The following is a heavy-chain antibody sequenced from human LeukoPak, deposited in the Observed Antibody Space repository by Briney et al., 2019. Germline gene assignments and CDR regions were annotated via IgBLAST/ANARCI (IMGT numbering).Heavy chain of an antibody. Sequence: PGGSLRLSCAASGVTFSTYNMNWVRQAPGKGLEWVTSISSSSSYIYYADSVKGRFTISRDNAKNSLYLQMNSLRAEDTAVYYCARWVTFGGVIVNDFWGQGTLVTVSS. CDR3: ARWVTFGGVIVNDF. CDR1: GVTFSTYN. J-gene: IGHJ4*02. V-gene: IGHV3-21*01. CDR2: ISSSSSYI. D-gene: IGHD3-16*02.